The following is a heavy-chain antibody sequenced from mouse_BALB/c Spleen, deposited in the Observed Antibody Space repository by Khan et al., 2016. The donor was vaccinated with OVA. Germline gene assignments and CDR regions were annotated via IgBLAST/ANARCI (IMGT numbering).Heavy chain of an antibody. Sequence: EVQLVESGGDLVKPGGSLKLSCAASGFTFSTYGMSWVRQAPDKRLEWVATVSTGGSYNYYPDSVKGRFTISRDNAKNTLYMQMSGLRSEVTAMFYCTRLAYYYDSEGFAYWGQGTLVTVSA. CDR2: VSTGGSYN. CDR1: GFTFSTYG. V-gene: IGHV5-6*01. CDR3: TRLAYYYDSEGFAY. J-gene: IGHJ3*01. D-gene: IGHD1-1*01.